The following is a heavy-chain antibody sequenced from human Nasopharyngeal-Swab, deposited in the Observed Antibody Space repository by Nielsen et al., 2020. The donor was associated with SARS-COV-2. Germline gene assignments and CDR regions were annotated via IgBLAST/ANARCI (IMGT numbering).Heavy chain of an antibody. CDR1: GFTFSSYA. J-gene: IGHJ6*02. V-gene: IGHV3-7*01. CDR2: IKKDGSEK. Sequence: GESLKISCAASGFTFSSYAMTWVRQAPGKGLEWVANIKKDGSEKNYVDSVKGRFTISRDNAKNSLYLQMNSLRAEDTAVYYCGREGVESYGMDVWGQGTTVTVSS. D-gene: IGHD2-8*01. CDR3: GREGVESYGMDV.